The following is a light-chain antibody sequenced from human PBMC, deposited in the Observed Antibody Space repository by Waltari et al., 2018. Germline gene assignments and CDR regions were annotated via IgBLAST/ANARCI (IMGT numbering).Light chain of an antibody. CDR3: AAWDDSLIWV. Sequence: QPVLTQPPSASGTPGQRVTISCSGSTSNIGSNTVNWYRQLPGTAPKLLIYTNNQRPSGVPDRFSGSKSGTSASLAISGLQSEDEADYYCAAWDDSLIWVFGGGTKLTVL. CDR1: TSNIGSNT. J-gene: IGLJ3*02. V-gene: IGLV1-44*01. CDR2: TNN.